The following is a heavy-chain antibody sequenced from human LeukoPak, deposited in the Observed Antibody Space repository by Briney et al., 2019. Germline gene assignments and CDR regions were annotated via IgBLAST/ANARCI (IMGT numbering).Heavy chain of an antibody. CDR3: ARGVVATNYYYYMDV. V-gene: IGHV1-18*01. CDR2: ISAYNGNT. D-gene: IGHD5-12*01. Sequence: ASVKVSCKASGYTFTSYGISWVRQAPGQGLEWMGWISAYNGNTNYAQKPQGRVTMTTDTSTSTAYMELRSLRSDDTAVYYCARGVVATNYYYYMDVWGKGTTVTISS. CDR1: GYTFTSYG. J-gene: IGHJ6*03.